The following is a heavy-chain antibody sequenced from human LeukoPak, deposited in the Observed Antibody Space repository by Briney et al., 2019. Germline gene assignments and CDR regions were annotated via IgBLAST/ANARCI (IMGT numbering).Heavy chain of an antibody. Sequence: ASVKVSCKASGGTFSSYAISWVRQAPGQGLEWMGGIIPTFGTANYAQKFQGRVMITADESTSTAYMELSSLRSEDTAVYYCARAEGYDILTGMGGDYWGQGTLVTVSS. V-gene: IGHV1-69*13. CDR1: GGTFSSYA. J-gene: IGHJ4*02. CDR2: IIPTFGTA. CDR3: ARAEGYDILTGMGGDY. D-gene: IGHD3-9*01.